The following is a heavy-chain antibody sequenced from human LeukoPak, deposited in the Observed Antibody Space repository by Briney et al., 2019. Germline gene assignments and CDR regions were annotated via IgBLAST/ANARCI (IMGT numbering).Heavy chain of an antibody. CDR1: GFTFSTYA. J-gene: IGHJ4*02. V-gene: IGHV3-23*01. CDR3: ARKDSGRYIMPLDY. CDR2: ISGTGGST. Sequence: GGSLRLSCAASGFTFSTYAMTWVRQAPGKGLEWVSLISGTGGSTYYADSVKGRFTISRDNSKNTLYLQMNSLRAEDTAVYYCARKDSGRYIMPLDYWGQGTLVTVSS. D-gene: IGHD3-10*01.